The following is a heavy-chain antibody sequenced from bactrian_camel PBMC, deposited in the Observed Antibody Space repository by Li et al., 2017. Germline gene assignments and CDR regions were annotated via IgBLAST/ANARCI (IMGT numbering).Heavy chain of an antibody. CDR1: GYTYTSHC. Sequence: QVQLVESGGGSVQAGGSLTLSCKFSGYTYTSHCMAWFRQVPGKGREGVATIANDGTTDYTDSEKGRFTISKENAKNTAYLQMNDLKPEDSATYICAANFGPYCSGPYLARRANFLGQGTQVTVS. V-gene: IGHV3S9*01. J-gene: IGHJ4*01. D-gene: IGHD2*01. CDR2: IANDGTT.